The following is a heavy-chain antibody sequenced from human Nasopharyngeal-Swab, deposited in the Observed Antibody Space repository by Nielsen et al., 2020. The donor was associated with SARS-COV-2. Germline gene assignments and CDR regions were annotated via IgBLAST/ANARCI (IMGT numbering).Heavy chain of an antibody. J-gene: IGHJ6*03. CDR3: ARQGVFVPAYFHQYYMDV. V-gene: IGHV3-7*03. CDR1: GFSFSTYW. CDR2: IKQDGSEK. Sequence: GESLKISCAASGFSFSTYWMTWVRQAPGKGLEWVANIKQDGSEKYYVDSVKGRFTVSRDNRKNLLYLQVNSLRAEDTAVYYCARQGVFVPAYFHQYYMDVWGKGTTVTVSS. D-gene: IGHD3-16*02.